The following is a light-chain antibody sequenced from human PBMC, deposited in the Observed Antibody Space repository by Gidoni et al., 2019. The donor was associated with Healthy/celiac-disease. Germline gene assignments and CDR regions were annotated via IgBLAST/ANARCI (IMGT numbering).Light chain of an antibody. J-gene: IGKJ4*01. CDR2: SAS. CDR1: QSVSSN. CDR3: QQYNNWPPLT. V-gene: IGKV3-15*01. Sequence: VMTLSPATLSASPGERATLTCRASQSVSSNLAWYQQKPGQAPRLLIYSASTMATGIPARFSGSGSGTEFTLTISSLQSEDFAVYYCQQYNNWPPLTFGGGTKVEIK.